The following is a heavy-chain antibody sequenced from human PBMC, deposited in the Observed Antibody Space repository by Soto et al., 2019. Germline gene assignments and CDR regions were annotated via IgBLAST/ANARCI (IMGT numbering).Heavy chain of an antibody. V-gene: IGHV1-2*02. CDR1: GYTFTSYG. J-gene: IGHJ4*02. CDR3: ARPPGYISDWHYFDL. D-gene: IGHD2-21*02. Sequence: GASVKVSCKASGYTFTSYGISWVRQPPGQGFEWMGRISPKSGGTNYAQKFQGRVRMTWDTSLRTAYMDLSSLKSDDTAVYYCARPPGYISDWHYFDLWGQGTLVTVSS. CDR2: ISPKSGGT.